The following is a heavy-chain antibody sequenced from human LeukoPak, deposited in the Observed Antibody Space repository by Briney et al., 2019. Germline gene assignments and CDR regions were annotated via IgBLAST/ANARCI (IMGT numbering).Heavy chain of an antibody. Sequence: SETMSLTCTVPGGSISSSSYYWGWLRQPPGQGLEWIGSISYSGSTYYNPSLKSRVTISVDTSKNQFSLKLSSVDATDSGVYNCARLDDRLRYWGQGTLVTVSS. CDR1: GGSISSSSYY. D-gene: IGHD4-17*01. V-gene: IGHV4-39*01. CDR3: ARLDDRLRY. CDR2: ISYSGST. J-gene: IGHJ1*01.